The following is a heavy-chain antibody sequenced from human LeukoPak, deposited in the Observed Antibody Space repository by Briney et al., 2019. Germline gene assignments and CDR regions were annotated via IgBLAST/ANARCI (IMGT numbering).Heavy chain of an antibody. CDR1: GFTFSSYA. J-gene: IGHJ4*02. D-gene: IGHD3-3*01. CDR3: AKDLDFWSGYYTGFDY. V-gene: IGHV3-23*01. Sequence: PGGSLRLSCAASGFTFSSYAMSWVRQAPGKGLEWVSGISTSGGNTHYADSVKGRFTISRDNSKNTLYPQMNSLRAEDTAVYYCAKDLDFWSGYYTGFDYWGQGTLVTVSS. CDR2: ISTSGGNT.